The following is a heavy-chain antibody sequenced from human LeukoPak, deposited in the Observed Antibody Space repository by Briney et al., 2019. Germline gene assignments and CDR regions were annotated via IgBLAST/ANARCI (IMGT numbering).Heavy chain of an antibody. CDR1: GFTFSDYY. CDR3: ARARRTAAGYFDY. D-gene: IGHD6-13*01. J-gene: IGHJ4*02. CDR2: ISSSGSTI. V-gene: IGHV3-11*01. Sequence: PGGSLRLSCAASGFTFSDYYMSWIRQAPGKGLEWVSYISSSGSTIYYADSVKGRFAISRDNAKNSLYLQMNSLRAEDTAVYYCARARRTAAGYFDYWGQGTLVTVSS.